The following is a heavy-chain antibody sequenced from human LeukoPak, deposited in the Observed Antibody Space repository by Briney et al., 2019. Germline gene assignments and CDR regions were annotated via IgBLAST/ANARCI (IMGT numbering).Heavy chain of an antibody. D-gene: IGHD3-22*01. V-gene: IGHV3-48*01. J-gene: IGHJ4*02. CDR1: GFPFSNFA. Sequence: GGSLRLSRAASGFPFSNFALSWVRQAPGKGLEWVSYISSSGNTIYYADSVKGRFTISRDNAKNSLYLQMNSLRAEDTAVYYCARDDSSGYFFDCWGQGTLVTVSS. CDR3: ARDDSSGYFFDC. CDR2: ISSSGNTI.